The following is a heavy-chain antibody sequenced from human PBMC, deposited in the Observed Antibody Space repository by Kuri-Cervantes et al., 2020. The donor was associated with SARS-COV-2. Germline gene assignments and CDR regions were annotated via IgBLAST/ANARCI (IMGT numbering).Heavy chain of an antibody. V-gene: IGHV3-23*01. D-gene: IGHD1-26*01. CDR1: GFTFSSYA. CDR2: ISGSGGST. J-gene: IGHJ4*02. CDR3: ASPYSGSYYRLGGISY. Sequence: GESLKISCAASGFTFSSYAMSWVRQAPGKGLEWVSAISGSGGSTYYADSVKGRFTISRDNSKNTLYLQMNSLRAEDTAVYYCASPYSGSYYRLGGISYWGQGTLVTVSS.